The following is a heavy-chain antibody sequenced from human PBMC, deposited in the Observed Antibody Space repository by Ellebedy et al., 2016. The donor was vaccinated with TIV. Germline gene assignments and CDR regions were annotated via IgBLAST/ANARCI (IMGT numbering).Heavy chain of an antibody. CDR3: ARGWHCSGGSCYSGY. V-gene: IGHV1-8*01. Sequence: AASVKVSCKASGYTFTSYDINWVRQATGQGLEWMGWMNPNSGYTGYAQKFQGRVTMTRNTSISAAYMELSSLRSEDTGVYYCARGWHCSGGSCYSGYWGQGTLVTVSS. J-gene: IGHJ4*02. D-gene: IGHD2-15*01. CDR2: MNPNSGYT. CDR1: GYTFTSYD.